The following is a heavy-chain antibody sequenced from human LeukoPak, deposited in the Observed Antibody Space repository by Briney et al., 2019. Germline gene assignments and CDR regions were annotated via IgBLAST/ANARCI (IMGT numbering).Heavy chain of an antibody. Sequence: KPSETLSLTCTASGGSISSSSYYWGWIRQPPGKGLEWIGSIYYSGSTYYNPSLKSRVTISVDTSKNQFSLKLSSVTAADTAVYYCARYGDYEFDPWGQGTLVTVSS. CDR1: GGSISSSSYY. D-gene: IGHD4-17*01. J-gene: IGHJ5*02. CDR3: ARYGDYEFDP. V-gene: IGHV4-39*01. CDR2: IYYSGST.